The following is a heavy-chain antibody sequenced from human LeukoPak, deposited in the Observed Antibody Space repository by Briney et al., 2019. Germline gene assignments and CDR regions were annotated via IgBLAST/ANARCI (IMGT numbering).Heavy chain of an antibody. V-gene: IGHV4-59*01. D-gene: IGHD3-3*01. Sequence: SETLSLTCTVSGGSISSYYWSWIRQPPGKGLEWIGYIYYSGSTNYNPSLKSRVTISVDTSKNQFSLKLSSVAAADTAVYYCANKYYDFWSGYQGYFDYWGQGTLVTVSS. CDR2: IYYSGST. CDR1: GGSISSYY. J-gene: IGHJ4*02. CDR3: ANKYYDFWSGYQGYFDY.